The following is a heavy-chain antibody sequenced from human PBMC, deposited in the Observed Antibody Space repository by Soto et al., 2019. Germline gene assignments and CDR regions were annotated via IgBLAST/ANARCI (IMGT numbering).Heavy chain of an antibody. CDR2: IYNSGST. D-gene: IGHD3-10*01. V-gene: IGHV4-61*01. CDR3: ARVLWYYASGSSNADHYFDY. Sequence: KTSETLSLTCTVSGGSVSSVSYYWSWIRQPPGKRLEWIGYIYNSGSTKYNPSLKSRVTMSIDTSKNQFSLRLSSVTAADTAVYYCARVLWYYASGSSNADHYFDYWGQGTLVTVSS. J-gene: IGHJ4*02. CDR1: GGSVSSVSYY.